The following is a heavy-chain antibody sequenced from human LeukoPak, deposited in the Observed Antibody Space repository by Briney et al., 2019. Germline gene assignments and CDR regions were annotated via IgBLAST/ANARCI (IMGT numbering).Heavy chain of an antibody. V-gene: IGHV4-61*01. D-gene: IGHD6-13*01. CDR1: GDSISSGNY. Sequence: SETLSLTCTVSGDSISSGNYWGWIRQPPGKGLEWIGYIYYSGSTNYNPSLKSRVTISVDTSKSQFSLKLSSVTAADTAVYYCARDRAAAGSPLLWYWGQGTLVTVSS. CDR3: ARDRAAAGSPLLWY. CDR2: IYYSGST. J-gene: IGHJ4*02.